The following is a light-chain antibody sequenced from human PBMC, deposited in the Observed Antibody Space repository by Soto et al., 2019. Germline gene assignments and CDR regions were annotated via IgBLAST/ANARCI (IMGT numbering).Light chain of an antibody. V-gene: IGKV1-39*01. J-gene: IGKJ4*01. Sequence: DIQMPQSQSSLSASLGDSVTITCRASQSISSYLNWYQQKPGKAPKLLIHAASSLQSGVPSRFSGSGSGTDFTLTISSLQPEDFATYYCQQNYSTPLTFGGGTKVDIK. CDR1: QSISSY. CDR2: AAS. CDR3: QQNYSTPLT.